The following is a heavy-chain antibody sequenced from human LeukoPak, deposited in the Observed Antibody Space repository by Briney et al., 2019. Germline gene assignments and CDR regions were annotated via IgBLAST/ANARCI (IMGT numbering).Heavy chain of an antibody. CDR3: ARYQYSTGRIFDY. CDR2: IDSSSSTL. Sequence: GSLLLSCAASGFPFSSYALSWFRPAPGKGLEWVSFIDSSSSTLYYADFVRGRLTISRDNARDSLYLQMNSLRDEDTAIYYCARYQYSTGRIFDYWGQGTLVTVSS. J-gene: IGHJ4*02. V-gene: IGHV3-48*02. D-gene: IGHD2-8*02. CDR1: GFPFSSYA.